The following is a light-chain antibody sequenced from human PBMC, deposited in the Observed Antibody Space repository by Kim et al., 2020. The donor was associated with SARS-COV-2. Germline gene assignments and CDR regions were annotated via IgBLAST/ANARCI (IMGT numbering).Light chain of an antibody. CDR2: SIS. CDR3: QQYGSSPRT. CDR1: QSVSRY. V-gene: IGKV3-20*01. Sequence: EIVLTQSPGTLSLSPGERATLSCRPSQSVSRYLAWYQQKPGQAPRLLIYSISTRATGIPDRFTGSGSGTDFTLTISRLEPEDFAMYYCQQYGSSPRTFGGGTKVDI. J-gene: IGKJ4*01.